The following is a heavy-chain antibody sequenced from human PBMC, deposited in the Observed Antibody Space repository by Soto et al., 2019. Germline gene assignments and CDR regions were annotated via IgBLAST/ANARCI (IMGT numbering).Heavy chain of an antibody. CDR2: INPTGGST. Sequence: QVQLVQSGAEVKKPGASVKVSCKTSGYTFTKYYMHWVRQAPGQGLEWMGMINPTGGSTTYAQKFQGRVNMTRDTSTSTVYMELSSLSSEDTAVYYCARDRIPRAVTTVLKNWFDPWGQGTLVTVSS. D-gene: IGHD4-17*01. CDR3: ARDRIPRAVTTVLKNWFDP. V-gene: IGHV1-46*01. J-gene: IGHJ5*02. CDR1: GYTFTKYY.